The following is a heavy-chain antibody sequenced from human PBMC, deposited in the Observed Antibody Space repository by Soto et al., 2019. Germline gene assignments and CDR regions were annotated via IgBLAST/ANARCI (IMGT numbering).Heavy chain of an antibody. V-gene: IGHV3-30*18. J-gene: IGHJ6*02. Sequence: SCKASGYTFTSYGMHWVRQAPGKGLEWVAVISYDGGNKYYADSVKGRFTISRDNSKNTLYLQMNSLRAEDTAVYYCAKDPLYYDFWSGYYMNYYYHGMDVWGQGTTVTVS. CDR1: GYTFTSYG. D-gene: IGHD3-3*01. CDR2: ISYDGGNK. CDR3: AKDPLYYDFWSGYYMNYYYHGMDV.